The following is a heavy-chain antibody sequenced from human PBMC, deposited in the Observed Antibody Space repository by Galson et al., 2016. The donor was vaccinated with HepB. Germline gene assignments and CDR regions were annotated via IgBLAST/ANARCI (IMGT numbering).Heavy chain of an antibody. J-gene: IGHJ4*02. CDR1: GFAFSRFA. CDR3: ARGSGPAWSYPDY. V-gene: IGHV3-30-3*01. D-gene: IGHD2-15*01. Sequence: SLRLSCAASGFAFSRFAMHWVRQAPGKGLEWVALISYDGSNTYYPDSVKGRFTISRDNSKNTLFLQMDRLRADDTAVYFCARGSGPAWSYPDYWGQGSLVTVSS. CDR2: ISYDGSNT.